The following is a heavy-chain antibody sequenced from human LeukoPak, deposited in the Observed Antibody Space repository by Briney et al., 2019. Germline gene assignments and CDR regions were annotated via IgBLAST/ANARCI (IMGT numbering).Heavy chain of an antibody. CDR2: INRSGST. J-gene: IGHJ4*02. Sequence: SETLSLTCVVYSGSFSGYSWSWIRQPPGKGLEWIGEINRSGSTNYNPSLKSRVTISVDTSKNQFSLKLSSVTAADTAVYYCARGIVGPTYFDYWGQGTLVTVSS. D-gene: IGHD1-26*01. CDR3: ARGIVGPTYFDY. V-gene: IGHV4-34*01. CDR1: SGSFSGYS.